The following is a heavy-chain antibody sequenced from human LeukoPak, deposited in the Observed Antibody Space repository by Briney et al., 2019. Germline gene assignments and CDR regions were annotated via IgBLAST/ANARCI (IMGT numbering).Heavy chain of an antibody. CDR3: ARGPTRYYFDY. V-gene: IGHV4-59*01. J-gene: IGHJ4*02. D-gene: IGHD1-1*01. Sequence: SETLSLTFTVSGGSINNYYWSWIRQSPRRGLPWIAYIFYSGITNYNPSLKSRVTISVDTSKNQFSLTLTSVTAADTALYYCARGPTRYYFDYWGQGTLVTVSS. CDR2: IFYSGIT. CDR1: GGSINNYY.